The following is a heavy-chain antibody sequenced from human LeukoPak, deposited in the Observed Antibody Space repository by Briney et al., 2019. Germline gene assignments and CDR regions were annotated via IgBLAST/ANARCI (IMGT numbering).Heavy chain of an antibody. Sequence: ASVKVSCKASGYTFTSYAMHWVRQAPGQGLEWMGWITPSGGTNYPQKFQGRVAITRDTSITTAYMDLSRLTSDDTAVYYCARSLYGDPNWFDPWGQGTLVTVSS. V-gene: IGHV1-2*02. D-gene: IGHD4-17*01. CDR2: ITPSGGT. J-gene: IGHJ5*02. CDR1: GYTFTSYA. CDR3: ARSLYGDPNWFDP.